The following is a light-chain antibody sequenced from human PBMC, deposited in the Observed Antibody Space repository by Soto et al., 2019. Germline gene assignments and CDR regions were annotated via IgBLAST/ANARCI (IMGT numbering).Light chain of an antibody. CDR2: GAS. Sequence: EIVLTQSPGTLSLSPGERATLSCRASQSVSSSYLAWYQQKPGQAPRLLIYGASSRATGIPDRFSGSGSGTDFTLTISRLEPEDFAVYNCQQHYSLPSTFGQGTKLDIK. V-gene: IGKV3-20*01. J-gene: IGKJ2*01. CDR1: QSVSSSY. CDR3: QQHYSLPST.